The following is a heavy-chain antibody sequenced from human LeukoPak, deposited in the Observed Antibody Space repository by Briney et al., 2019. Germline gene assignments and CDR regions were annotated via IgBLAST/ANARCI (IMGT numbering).Heavy chain of an antibody. CDR1: GFTFSSYW. V-gene: IGHV3-74*01. CDR2: INSDGSST. D-gene: IGHD4/OR15-4a*01. J-gene: IGHJ6*03. CDR3: ARDPEVGYGEVLYMDG. Sequence: GGSLRLSCAASGFTFSSYWMHWVRQAPGKGLVWVSRINSDGSSTSYADSVKGRFTISRDNAKNTLYLQMNSLRAEDTALYYRARDPEVGYGEVLYMDGWGKGTTVTVSS.